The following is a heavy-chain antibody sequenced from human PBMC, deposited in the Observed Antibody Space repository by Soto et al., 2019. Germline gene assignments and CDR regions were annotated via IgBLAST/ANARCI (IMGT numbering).Heavy chain of an antibody. V-gene: IGHV3-30*18. CDR2: ISYDGSNK. CDR1: GFTFSSYG. D-gene: IGHD5-12*01. CDR3: AKDNGSGCDWLRVGDASDI. J-gene: IGHJ3*02. Sequence: QVQLVESGGGVVQPGRSLRLSCAASGFTFSSYGMHWVRQAPGKGLEWVAVISYDGSNKYYADSVKGRLTISRDNSKNTLYLQMTSLRGEATAVYYCAKDNGSGCDWLRVGDASDIWGQGTMVTVSS.